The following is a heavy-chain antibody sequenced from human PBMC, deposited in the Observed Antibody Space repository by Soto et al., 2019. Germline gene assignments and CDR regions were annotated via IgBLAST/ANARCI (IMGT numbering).Heavy chain of an antibody. V-gene: IGHV4-31*03. J-gene: IGHJ5*02. CDR2: IYYRGST. Sequence: QVQLQESGPGLVKPSQTLSLTCTVSGGSISSGGYYWSWIRQHPGKGLEWIGYIYYRGSTYYNPSRKSRVTISVDTSKNQFSLKLSSVTAADTAVYYCARDRKDAEYCSGGSCHNWFAPWGQGTLVTVSS. D-gene: IGHD2-15*01. CDR3: ARDRKDAEYCSGGSCHNWFAP. CDR1: GGSISSGGYY.